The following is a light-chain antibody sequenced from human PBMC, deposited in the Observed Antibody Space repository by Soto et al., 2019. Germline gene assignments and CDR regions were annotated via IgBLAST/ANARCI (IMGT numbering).Light chain of an antibody. J-gene: IGLJ1*01. CDR1: SRDVGSYNL. V-gene: IGLV2-23*03. CDR3: CSYAGSSTFPYV. CDR2: EGS. Sequence: QSVLTQPASVSGSPGQSITISCTGTSRDVGSYNLVSWYQQHPGKAPKLMIYEGSKRPSGVSNRFSGSKSGNTASLTISGLQAEDEADYYCCSYAGSSTFPYVFGTGTKVTVL.